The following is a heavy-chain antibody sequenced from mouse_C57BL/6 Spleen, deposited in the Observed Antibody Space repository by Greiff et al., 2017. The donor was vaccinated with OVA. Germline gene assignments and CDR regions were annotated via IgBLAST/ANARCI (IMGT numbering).Heavy chain of an antibody. CDR2: IWSGGST. V-gene: IGHV2-2*01. J-gene: IGHJ3*01. Sequence: VQLVESGPGLVQPSQSLSITCTVSGFSLTSYGVHWVRQSPGKGLEWLGVIWSGGSTDYNAAFISRLSISKDNSKSQVFFKMNSLQADDTAIYYCARGADYYGSPIAYWGQGTLVTVSA. CDR1: GFSLTSYG. CDR3: ARGADYYGSPIAY. D-gene: IGHD1-1*01.